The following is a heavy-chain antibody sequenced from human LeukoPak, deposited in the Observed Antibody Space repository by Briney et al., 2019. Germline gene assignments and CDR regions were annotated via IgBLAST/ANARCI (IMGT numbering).Heavy chain of an antibody. CDR3: ARDPDPWGAAAIDY. CDR2: ISTTSSYI. Sequence: PGGSLRLSCAASGFTFDTYSMNWVRQAPGKGLEWVSSISTTSSYIYYADSVKGRFTVSRDNAKNSLHLQMNSLRDEDTAIYYCARDPDPWGAAAIDYWGQGTLVTVSS. J-gene: IGHJ4*02. V-gene: IGHV3-21*06. D-gene: IGHD6-13*01. CDR1: GFTFDTYS.